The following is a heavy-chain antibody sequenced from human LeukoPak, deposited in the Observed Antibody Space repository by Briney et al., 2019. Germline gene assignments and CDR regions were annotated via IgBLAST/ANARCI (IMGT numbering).Heavy chain of an antibody. D-gene: IGHD3-3*01. Sequence: GGSLRLSCAASGFTFSSYGMHWVRQAPGKGLEWVAVISYDGSNKYYADSVKGRFTTSRDNSKNTLYLQMNSLRAEDTAVYYCAKEVTIFGVVIFDYWGQGTLVTVSS. CDR2: ISYDGSNK. J-gene: IGHJ4*02. CDR1: GFTFSSYG. CDR3: AKEVTIFGVVIFDY. V-gene: IGHV3-30*18.